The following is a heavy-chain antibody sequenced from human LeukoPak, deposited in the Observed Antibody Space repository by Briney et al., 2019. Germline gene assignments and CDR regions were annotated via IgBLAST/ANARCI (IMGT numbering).Heavy chain of an antibody. D-gene: IGHD3-22*01. CDR1: GGSVNSGSYF. CDR2: IQNSART. J-gene: IGHJ4*02. Sequence: SETLSLTCTVSGGSVNSGSYFWSWIRQPPGKGLEWIGYIQNSARTNYNPSLESRVTISVDSSKDQFSLRLSSVTAADTAVYYCARDLGYYDSSGYLSWGQGTLVTVSS. CDR3: ARDLGYYDSSGYLS. V-gene: IGHV4-61*01.